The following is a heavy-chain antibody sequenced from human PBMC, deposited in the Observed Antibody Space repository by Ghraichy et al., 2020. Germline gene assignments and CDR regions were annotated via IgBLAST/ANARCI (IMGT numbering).Heavy chain of an antibody. V-gene: IGHV4-59*01. CDR1: GGSISSYY. D-gene: IGHD3-3*01. CDR3: ARGSNYDLWSGPYGMDV. Sequence: SETLSLTCTVSGGSISSYYWNWIRQPPGKRLEWIGYIYYSGSTNYNPSLKSRVTISVDTSKNQFSLKLSSVTAADTAMYYCARGSNYDLWSGPYGMDVWGQGTTVTVSS. J-gene: IGHJ6*02. CDR2: IYYSGST.